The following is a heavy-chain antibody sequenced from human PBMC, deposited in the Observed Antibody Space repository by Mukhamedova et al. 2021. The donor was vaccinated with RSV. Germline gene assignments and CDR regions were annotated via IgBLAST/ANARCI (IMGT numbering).Heavy chain of an antibody. Sequence: VAVIRYDGSTKNYADSVEGRFTISRDNSKNTLYLQINSLRAEDTAVYFCARDVWYPGCSSPSCSTFDYWGQGTLVTVSS. J-gene: IGHJ4*02. V-gene: IGHV3-33*01. CDR2: IRYDGSTK. D-gene: IGHD2-2*01. CDR3: ARDVWYPGCSSPSCSTFDY.